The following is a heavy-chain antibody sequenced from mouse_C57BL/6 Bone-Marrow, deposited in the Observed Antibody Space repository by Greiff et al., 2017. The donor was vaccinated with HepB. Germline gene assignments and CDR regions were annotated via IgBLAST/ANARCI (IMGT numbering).Heavy chain of an antibody. CDR2: IYPGSGST. Sequence: QVHVKQPGAELVKPGASVKMSCKASGYTFTSYWITWVKQRPGQGLEWIGDIYPGSGSTNYNEKFKSKATLTVDTSSSTAYMQLSSLTSEDSAVYYCAIEGNLLRWYFDYWGQGTTLTVSS. D-gene: IGHD2-1*01. J-gene: IGHJ2*01. CDR3: AIEGNLLRWYFDY. V-gene: IGHV1-55*01. CDR1: GYTFTSYW.